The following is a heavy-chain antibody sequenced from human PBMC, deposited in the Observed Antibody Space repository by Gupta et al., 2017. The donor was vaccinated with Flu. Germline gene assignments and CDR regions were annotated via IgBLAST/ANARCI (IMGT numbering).Heavy chain of an antibody. J-gene: IGHJ4*02. CDR3: ARQSIAAAASRFDY. D-gene: IGHD6-13*01. V-gene: IGHV4-34*01. CDR2: INHSRST. CDR1: SGYY. Sequence: SGYYWSWIRQHQGKGLWWLGEINHSRSTNYIPSLKSRVTISVDTSKNQFSLKLSSVTAADTAVYYCARQSIAAAASRFDYWGQGTLVTVSS.